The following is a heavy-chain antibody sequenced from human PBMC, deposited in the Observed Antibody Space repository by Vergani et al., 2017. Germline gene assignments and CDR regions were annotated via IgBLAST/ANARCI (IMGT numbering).Heavy chain of an antibody. CDR2: IIPIFGTA. Sequence: VQLVQSGAEVKKPGESLKISCKGSGGTFSSYAISWVRQAPGQGLEWMGGIIPIFGTANYAQKFQGRVTITADESTSTAYMELSSLRSEDSAVYYCARGRSPGILQNPIDYWGQGTLVTVSS. CDR1: GGTFSSYA. CDR3: ARGRSPGILQNPIDY. D-gene: IGHD6-13*01. V-gene: IGHV1-69*01. J-gene: IGHJ4*02.